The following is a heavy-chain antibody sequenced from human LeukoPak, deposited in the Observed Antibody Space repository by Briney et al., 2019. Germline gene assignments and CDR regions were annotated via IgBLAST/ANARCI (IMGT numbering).Heavy chain of an antibody. CDR3: ARVVPAAYDAFDI. D-gene: IGHD2-2*01. CDR1: GYTFTSYG. Sequence: ASVKVSCKASGYTFTSYGISWVRRAPGQGLEWMGWISAYNGNTNYAQELQGRVTMTTDTSTSTAYMELRSLRSDDTAVYYCARVVPAAYDAFDIWGQGTMVTVSS. J-gene: IGHJ3*02. CDR2: ISAYNGNT. V-gene: IGHV1-18*04.